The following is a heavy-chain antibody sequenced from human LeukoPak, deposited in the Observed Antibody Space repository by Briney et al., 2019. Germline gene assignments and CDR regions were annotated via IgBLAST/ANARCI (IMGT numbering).Heavy chain of an antibody. Sequence: GGSLRLSCAASGFTISSYGMHWVRQAPGKGLEWVAVIWYDGSNKYYADSVKGRFTISRDNSKNTLYLQMNSLRAEDTAVYYCAKDRRWLRQYYMDVWGKGTTVTVSS. CDR3: AKDRRWLRQYYMDV. J-gene: IGHJ6*03. CDR2: IWYDGSNK. V-gene: IGHV3-33*06. CDR1: GFTISSYG. D-gene: IGHD5-12*01.